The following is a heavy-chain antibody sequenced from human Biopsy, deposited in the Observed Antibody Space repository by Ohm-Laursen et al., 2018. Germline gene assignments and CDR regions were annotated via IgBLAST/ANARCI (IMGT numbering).Heavy chain of an antibody. J-gene: IGHJ5*02. Sequence: SDTLSLTCSVSGGSISSSTTYYWAWLRQPPGKGLEWIGSIYNTETTFYNPSLKSRVTISVDTSTNRFSLKVSSVTAADTALYFCAGHPTGFWFDPWGHGTLVTVPS. V-gene: IGHV4-39*01. CDR2: IYNTETT. CDR1: GGSISSSTTYY. CDR3: AGHPTGFWFDP.